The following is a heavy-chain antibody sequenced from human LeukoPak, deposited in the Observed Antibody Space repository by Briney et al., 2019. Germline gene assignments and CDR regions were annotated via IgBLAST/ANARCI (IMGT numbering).Heavy chain of an antibody. CDR2: IKQDGSEK. Sequence: GGSLGLSCAASGFTFSSYWMSWVRQAPGKGLEWVANIKQDGSEKYYVDSVKGRFTISRDNAKNSLYLQMNSLRAEDTAVYYCARMDYDFWSGYSIDYWGQGTLVTVSS. CDR3: ARMDYDFWSGYSIDY. J-gene: IGHJ4*02. D-gene: IGHD3-3*01. CDR1: GFTFSSYW. V-gene: IGHV3-7*01.